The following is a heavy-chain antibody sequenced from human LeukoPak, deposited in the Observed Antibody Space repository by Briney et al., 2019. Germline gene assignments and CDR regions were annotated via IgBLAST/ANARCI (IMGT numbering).Heavy chain of an antibody. J-gene: IGHJ4*02. Sequence: SETLSLTCTVSGGSLNTNTWWSWVRQPPGKGLEWTGEVFHSGSTNYNPSLESRLSISMDKSNNRFSLKLSSVTAADTAVYYCARGVLGARAFEYWGQGILVTVSS. CDR1: GGSLNTNTW. CDR3: ARGVLGARAFEY. V-gene: IGHV4-4*02. CDR2: VFHSGST. D-gene: IGHD1-26*01.